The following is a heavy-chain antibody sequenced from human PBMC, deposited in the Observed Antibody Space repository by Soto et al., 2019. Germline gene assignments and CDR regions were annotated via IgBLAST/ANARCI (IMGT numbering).Heavy chain of an antibody. CDR2: ISYDGSNK. CDR3: AKDPGAGSSWSPYYYYGMDV. D-gene: IGHD6-13*01. CDR1: GFTFSSYG. Sequence: QVQLVESGGGVVQPGRSLRLSCAASGFTFSSYGMHWVRQAPGKGLEWVAVISYDGSNKYYADSVKGRFTISRDNSKNTLYLQMYSLRAEDTAVYYCAKDPGAGSSWSPYYYYGMDVWGQGTTVTVSS. V-gene: IGHV3-30*18. J-gene: IGHJ6*02.